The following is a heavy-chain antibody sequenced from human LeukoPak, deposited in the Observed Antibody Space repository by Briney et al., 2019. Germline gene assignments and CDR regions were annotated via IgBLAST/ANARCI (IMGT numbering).Heavy chain of an antibody. CDR3: ARAPRSWGFDY. J-gene: IGHJ4*02. CDR1: GGSISGYY. D-gene: IGHD7-27*01. V-gene: IGHV4-59*01. CDR2: IYYSGST. Sequence: SETLSLTCSVSGGSISGYYWSWIRQPPGKGLEWIGYIYYSGSTNYNPSLKSRVTISVDTSKNQFSLKLSSVTAADTAVYYCARAPRSWGFDYWGQGTLVTVSS.